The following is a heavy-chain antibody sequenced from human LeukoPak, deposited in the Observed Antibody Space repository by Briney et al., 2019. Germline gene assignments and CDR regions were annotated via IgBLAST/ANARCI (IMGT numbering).Heavy chain of an antibody. V-gene: IGHV3-23*01. CDR3: AKGTGTFFYTMDV. CDR1: GFTFSNFA. CDR2: ISGSGSGT. D-gene: IGHD4-17*01. J-gene: IGHJ6*02. Sequence: QPGGSLRLSCAASGFTFSNFAMSWVRQAPEKGLEWVSGISGSGSGTYYADSVKGRFTISRDNSKSTLYLQMNSLRAEDTALYYCAKGTGTFFYTMDVWGQGTTVTVSS.